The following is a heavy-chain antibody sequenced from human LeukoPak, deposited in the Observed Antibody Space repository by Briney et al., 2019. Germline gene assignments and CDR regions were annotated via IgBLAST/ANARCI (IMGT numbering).Heavy chain of an antibody. D-gene: IGHD3-16*01. CDR3: ARGPKGDYFDY. V-gene: IGHV4-34*01. CDR1: GGSFSGYY. CDR2: INHSGST. Sequence: SETLSLTCAVYGGSFSGYYWSWIRQPPGKGLEWIGEINHSGSTNYNPSLKSRVTISVDTSKNQFSLKRSSVTAADTAVYYCARGPKGDYFDYWGQGTLVTVSS. J-gene: IGHJ4*02.